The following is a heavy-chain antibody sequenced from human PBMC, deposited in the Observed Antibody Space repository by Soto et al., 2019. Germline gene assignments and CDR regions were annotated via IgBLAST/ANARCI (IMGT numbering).Heavy chain of an antibody. CDR3: ARADCSGGSCYNFDY. Sequence: QVQLQESGPGLVKPSQTLSLTCTVSGGSISSGGYYWSWIRQHPGKGLEWIGYIYYSGSTYYNPSLKSRVTISVDTSKNQFSLKLSSVTAADTAVYHCARADCSGGSCYNFDYWGQGTLVTVSS. CDR1: GGSISSGGYY. J-gene: IGHJ4*02. CDR2: IYYSGST. V-gene: IGHV4-31*03. D-gene: IGHD2-15*01.